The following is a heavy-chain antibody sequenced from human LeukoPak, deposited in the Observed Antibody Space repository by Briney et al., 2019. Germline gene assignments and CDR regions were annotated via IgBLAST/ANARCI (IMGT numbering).Heavy chain of an antibody. CDR2: ISSSSSYT. D-gene: IGHD3-10*01. Sequence: PGGSLRLSCAASGFTFSDYYMSWICRAPGKGLEWVSYISSSSSYTNYADSVKGRFTISRDSASNSLYLQMNSLRADDTAVHYCARVPRITMVRGVIMAYYFDHWGQGTLVSVS. J-gene: IGHJ4*02. V-gene: IGHV3-11*05. CDR1: GFTFSDYY. CDR3: ARVPRITMVRGVIMAYYFDH.